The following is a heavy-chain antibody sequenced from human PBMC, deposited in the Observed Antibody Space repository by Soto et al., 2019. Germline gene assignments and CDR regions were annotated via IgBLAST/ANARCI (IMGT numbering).Heavy chain of an antibody. D-gene: IGHD5-12*01. CDR3: ARGNHRWLQLWYFDL. CDR1: GGTFSSYT. CDR2: IIPIFGTA. V-gene: IGHV1-69*12. J-gene: IGHJ2*01. Sequence: QVQLVQSGAEVTKPGSSVTVSCKASGGTFSSYTISWVRQAPGQGLEWMGGIIPIFGTANYAQKFQGRVTITADESTSTAYMELSSLRSEDTAVYYCARGNHRWLQLWYFDLWGGGTLVTVSS.